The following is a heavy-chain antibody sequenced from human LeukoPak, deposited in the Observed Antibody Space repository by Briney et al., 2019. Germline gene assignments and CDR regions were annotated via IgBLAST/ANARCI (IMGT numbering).Heavy chain of an antibody. CDR1: GGSISSYY. V-gene: IGHV4-34*01. J-gene: IGHJ5*02. CDR2: INHSGST. Sequence: PSETLSLTCTVSGGSISSYYWSWIRQPPGKGLEWIGEINHSGSTNYNPSLKSRVTISVDTSKNQFSLKLSSVTAADTAVYYCASPFSIAARRYNWFDPWGQGTLVTVSS. D-gene: IGHD6-6*01. CDR3: ASPFSIAARRYNWFDP.